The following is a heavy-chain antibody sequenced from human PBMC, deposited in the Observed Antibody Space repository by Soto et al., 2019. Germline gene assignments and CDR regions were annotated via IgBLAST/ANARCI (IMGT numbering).Heavy chain of an antibody. D-gene: IGHD1-26*01. Sequence: LRLSCAASGFTFSSYGMHWVRQAPGKGLEWVAVIWYGGSNKYYADSVKGRFTISRDNSKNTLYLQMNSLRAEDTAVYYCARDTFSYAGWEPAPFDYWGQGTLVTVSS. CDR1: GFTFSSYG. V-gene: IGHV3-33*01. CDR3: ARDTFSYAGWEPAPFDY. J-gene: IGHJ4*02. CDR2: IWYGGSNK.